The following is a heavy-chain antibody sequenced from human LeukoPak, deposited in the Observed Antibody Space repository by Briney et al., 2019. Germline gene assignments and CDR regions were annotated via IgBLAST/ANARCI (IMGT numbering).Heavy chain of an antibody. Sequence: PGGSLRLSCAASGFTFSNYAMSWVRQAPGKGLEWVSGIGGSGGSTYYSDSVKGRFTISRDNPKNTLYLQMNSLRAEDTAVYYCAKTQHFKRITLFEVVIDPDWDYWGQGTQVTVSS. CDR1: GFTFSNYA. V-gene: IGHV3-23*01. D-gene: IGHD3-3*01. J-gene: IGHJ4*02. CDR2: IGGSGGST. CDR3: AKTQHFKRITLFEVVIDPDWDY.